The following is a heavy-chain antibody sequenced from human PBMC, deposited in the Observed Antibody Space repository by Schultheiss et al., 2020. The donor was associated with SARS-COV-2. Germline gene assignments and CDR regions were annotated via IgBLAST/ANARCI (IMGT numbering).Heavy chain of an antibody. CDR1: GGSISSYY. J-gene: IGHJ5*02. Sequence: GSLRLSCTVSGGSISSYYWSWIRQPPGKGLEWIGYIYYSGSTYYNPSLKSRVTISVDRSKNQFSLKLSSVTAADTAVYYCARGWPGYCSGGSCPGRGGRNWFDPWGQGTLVTVSS. CDR2: IYYSGST. V-gene: IGHV4-59*12. CDR3: ARGWPGYCSGGSCPGRGGRNWFDP. D-gene: IGHD2-15*01.